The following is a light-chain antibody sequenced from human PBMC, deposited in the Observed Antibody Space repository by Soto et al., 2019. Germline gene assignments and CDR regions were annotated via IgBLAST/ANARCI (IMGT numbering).Light chain of an antibody. CDR3: QQYSSYPLT. CDR1: ETINTW. J-gene: IGKJ4*01. V-gene: IGKV1-5*01. Sequence: DIQMTQSPSSLSVSVGDRVTITCRASETINTWLAWYQQKPGKAPKILIYDASKLERGVPSRRSGSGSGAEFTLTISSLQPDDLGTYYGQQYSSYPLTFGGGTKVDIK. CDR2: DAS.